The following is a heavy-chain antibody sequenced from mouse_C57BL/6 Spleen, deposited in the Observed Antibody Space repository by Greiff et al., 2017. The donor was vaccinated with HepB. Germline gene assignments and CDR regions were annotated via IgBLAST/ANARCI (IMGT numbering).Heavy chain of an antibody. Sequence: EVQLQQSGTVLARPGASVKMSCKTSGYTFTSYWMHWVKQRPGQGLEWIGAIYPGNSDTSYNQKFKGKAKLTAVTSASTAYMELSSLTNEDSAVYYCTGIYGYDGYFDVWGTGTTVTVSS. CDR2: IYPGNSDT. J-gene: IGHJ1*03. CDR1: GYTFTSYW. V-gene: IGHV1-5*01. D-gene: IGHD2-2*01. CDR3: TGIYGYDGYFDV.